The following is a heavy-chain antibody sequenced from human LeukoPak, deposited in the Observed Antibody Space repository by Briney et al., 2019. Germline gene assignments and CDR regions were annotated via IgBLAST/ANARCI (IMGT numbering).Heavy chain of an antibody. Sequence: GGSLRLSCAASGFTFSNAWMNRVRQAPGKGLEWVGRIKSKTDGGTTDYAAPVKGRFTISRDDSKNTLYLQMNSLKTEDTAVYYCTTAYQGYSSGWYDYWGQGTLVTVSS. CDR3: TTAYQGYSSGWYDY. CDR2: IKSKTDGGTT. J-gene: IGHJ4*02. V-gene: IGHV3-15*07. D-gene: IGHD6-19*01. CDR1: GFTFSNAW.